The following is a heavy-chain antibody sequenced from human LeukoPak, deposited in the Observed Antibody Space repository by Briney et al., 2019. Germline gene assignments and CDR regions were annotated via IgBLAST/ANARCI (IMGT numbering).Heavy chain of an antibody. CDR1: GYTFTNYD. CDR2: MNPKNGKT. Sequence: ASVKVSCKASGYTFTNYDINWVRQATGQGLEWMGWMNPKNGKTGYAQMFQGRVSMTRDASITTAYMELRSLKYEDTAVYYCARALRVYGSGSIFDYWGKGTTVTVSS. CDR3: ARALRVYGSGSIFDY. J-gene: IGHJ4*03. V-gene: IGHV1-8*01. D-gene: IGHD3-10*01.